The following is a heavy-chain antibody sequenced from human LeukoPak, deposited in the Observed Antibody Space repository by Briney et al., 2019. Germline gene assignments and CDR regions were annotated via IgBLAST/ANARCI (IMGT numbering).Heavy chain of an antibody. V-gene: IGHV3-30*03. J-gene: IGHJ4*02. CDR2: ISSDGIDK. D-gene: IGHD5-12*01. CDR1: GVTFRNYG. Sequence: PGGSLRLSCSVSGVTFRNYGMHWVRQAPGKGLEWVALISSDGIDKLYGASVEGRFTISRDDSKSTLYLQMNSLTAEDTAVYYCTTKVMRGNLGDDYDDWGQGTLVTVSS. CDR3: TTKVMRGNLGDDYDD.